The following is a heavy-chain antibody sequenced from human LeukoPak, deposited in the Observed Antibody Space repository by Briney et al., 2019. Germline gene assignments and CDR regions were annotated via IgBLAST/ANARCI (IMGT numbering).Heavy chain of an antibody. CDR2: IYYSGSS. D-gene: IGHD6-6*01. Sequence: SETLSLTCAVSGGSISNYYWNWIRQPPGKGLEWIGYIYYSGSSNYNPSLKSRVTISVDTSKNQFSLKVNSVTAADTAVYFCARLSRGSSVGFDYWGQGILVTVSS. CDR1: GGSISNYY. J-gene: IGHJ4*02. CDR3: ARLSRGSSVGFDY. V-gene: IGHV4-59*01.